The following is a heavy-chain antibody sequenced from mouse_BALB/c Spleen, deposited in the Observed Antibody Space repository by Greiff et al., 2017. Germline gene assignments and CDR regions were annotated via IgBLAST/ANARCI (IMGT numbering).Heavy chain of an antibody. CDR3: ARRRGYGSGYFDY. D-gene: IGHD2-14*01. Sequence: EVKVVESGGGLVQPGGSLKLSCAASGFTFSSYTMSWVRQTPEKRLEWVAYISNGGGSTYYPDTVKGRFTISRDNAKNTLYLQMSSLKSEDTAMYYCARRRGYGSGYFDYWGQGTTLTVSS. CDR2: ISNGGGST. CDR1: GFTFSSYT. V-gene: IGHV5-12-2*01. J-gene: IGHJ2*01.